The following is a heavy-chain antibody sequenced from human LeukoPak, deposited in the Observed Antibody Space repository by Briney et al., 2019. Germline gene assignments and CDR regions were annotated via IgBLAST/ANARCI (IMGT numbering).Heavy chain of an antibody. Sequence: SETLSLTCTVSGGSISSYYWSWIRQPPGKGLEWIGYIYYSGSTNHNPSLKSRVTISVDTSKNQFSLKLSSVTAADTAVYYCARISGWTEDYWGQGTLVTVSS. CDR3: ARISGWTEDY. D-gene: IGHD6-19*01. V-gene: IGHV4-59*01. CDR1: GGSISSYY. J-gene: IGHJ4*02. CDR2: IYYSGST.